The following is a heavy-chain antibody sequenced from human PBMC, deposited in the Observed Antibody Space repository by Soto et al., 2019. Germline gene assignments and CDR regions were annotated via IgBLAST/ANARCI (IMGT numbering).Heavy chain of an antibody. V-gene: IGHV4-31*03. CDR2: IYYSGST. J-gene: IGHJ4*02. Sequence: SETLSLTCTVSGGSVSSGVYYWSWIRQHPGKGLEWIGYIYYSGSTYYNPSLKNRVTISVDTSKNQFSLKLSSVTAADTAVYYCARGVIHWGQGTLVTVSS. D-gene: IGHD2-21*01. CDR1: GGSVSSGVYY. CDR3: ARGVIH.